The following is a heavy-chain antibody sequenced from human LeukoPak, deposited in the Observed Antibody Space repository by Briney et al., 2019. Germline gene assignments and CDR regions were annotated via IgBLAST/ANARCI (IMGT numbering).Heavy chain of an antibody. CDR2: ISSSGSTI. D-gene: IGHD1-26*01. CDR1: GFTFSSYE. J-gene: IGHJ5*02. CDR3: ARAGSGRSPDWFDP. Sequence: GGSLRLSCAASGFTFSSYEMNWVRQAPGKGLEWVSYISSSGSTIYYADSVKGRFTISRDNAKNSLYLQMNSLRVEDTAVYYCARAGSGRSPDWFDPWGQGTLVTVSS. V-gene: IGHV3-48*03.